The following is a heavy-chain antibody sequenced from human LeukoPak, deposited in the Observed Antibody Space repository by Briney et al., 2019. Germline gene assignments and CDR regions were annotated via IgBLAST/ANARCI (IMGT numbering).Heavy chain of an antibody. V-gene: IGHV4-59*01. CDR2: IDYSGST. CDR3: ARGGSYYAY. CDR1: GGSIRSYD. D-gene: IGHD1-26*01. J-gene: IGHJ4*02. Sequence: SETLSLTCTVSGGSIRSYDWSWIRQPPGRGLEWIGYIDYSGSTNYNPSLKNRVTISVATSKNHFSLKLSSVTAADTAVYYCARGGSYYAYWGQGILVTVSS.